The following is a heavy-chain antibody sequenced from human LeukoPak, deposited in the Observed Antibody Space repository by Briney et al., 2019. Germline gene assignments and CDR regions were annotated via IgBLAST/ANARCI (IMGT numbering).Heavy chain of an antibody. J-gene: IGHJ3*02. CDR2: ISGSGGST. D-gene: IGHD3-10*01. CDR3: ARASQRRLLWFGELLSDAFDI. Sequence: PGGTLTLSCAASGFTFSSYGMSWVRQAPGKGLEWVSAISGSGGSTFYADSVKGRFTISRDNSKNTLYLQMNSLRAEDTAVYYCARASQRRLLWFGELLSDAFDIWGQGTMVTVSS. CDR1: GFTFSSYG. V-gene: IGHV3-23*01.